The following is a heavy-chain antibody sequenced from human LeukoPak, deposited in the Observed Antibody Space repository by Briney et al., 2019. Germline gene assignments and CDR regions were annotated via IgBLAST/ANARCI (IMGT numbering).Heavy chain of an antibody. CDR1: GFNFSSYW. J-gene: IGHJ3*01. CDR3: ARKYYCEP. D-gene: IGHD2-21*01. Sequence: GGSLRLSCAASGFNFSSYWMHWVRQAPGKGLVWVSRIKSDGTSTSYADSVKGRFTISRDNAKNTLDLQMNSLRAEDTAVYYCARKYYCEPWGQGTMVTVSS. CDR2: IKSDGTST. V-gene: IGHV3-74*01.